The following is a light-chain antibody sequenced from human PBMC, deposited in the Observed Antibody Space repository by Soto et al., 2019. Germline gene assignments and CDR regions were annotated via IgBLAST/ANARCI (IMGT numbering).Light chain of an antibody. CDR2: GAS. CDR1: QSISGTF. J-gene: IGKJ1*01. V-gene: IGKV3-20*01. CDR3: QQYYSSWT. Sequence: EIVLTQSPGTLSLSPGERATLSCRASQSISGTFLAWYQHKPGQAPRVLIYGASRRATGIPDRFSGSGSGTDFTLTISRLGPEDFALYYCQQYYSSWTFGQGTKVEMK.